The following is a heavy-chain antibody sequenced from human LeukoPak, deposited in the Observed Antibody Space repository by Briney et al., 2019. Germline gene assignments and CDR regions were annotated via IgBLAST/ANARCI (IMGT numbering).Heavy chain of an antibody. CDR1: GFTFSTYD. J-gene: IGHJ4*02. CDR3: AKNLAAVPGNKYFAY. D-gene: IGHD6-19*01. Sequence: GGSLRLSCAASGFTFSTYDMTWVRQAPGKGLEGVSSISGSGGSTDYADSVKGRFITSRDNSKKTLYLQMNGLRAEDTAVYYCAKNLAAVPGNKYFAYWGQGTLVTVSS. V-gene: IGHV3-23*01. CDR2: ISGSGGST.